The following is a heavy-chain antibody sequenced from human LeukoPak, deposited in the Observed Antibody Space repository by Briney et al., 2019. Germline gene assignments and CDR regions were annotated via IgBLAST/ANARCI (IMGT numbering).Heavy chain of an antibody. Sequence: PGGSLRVSCAASGFSIKSYSMTWVRQAPGKGLEWVATISSSGGYIYYADSVKGRFTISRDTVQNSLFLQLNSLRVEDTAVYNCARLRDTVTSASDYWGQGTLVTVSS. CDR1: GFSIKSYS. J-gene: IGHJ4*02. CDR2: ISSSGGYI. V-gene: IGHV3-21*01. CDR3: ARLRDTVTSASDY. D-gene: IGHD5-18*01.